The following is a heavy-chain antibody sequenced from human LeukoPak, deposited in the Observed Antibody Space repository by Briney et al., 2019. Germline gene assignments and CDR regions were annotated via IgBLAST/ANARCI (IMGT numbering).Heavy chain of an antibody. CDR3: ARVRGDYWFDY. CDR2: IKQDGSEK. J-gene: IGHJ4*02. D-gene: IGHD3-10*01. CDR1: GFTFSDYW. V-gene: IGHV3-7*04. Sequence: GGSLRLSCAASGFTFSDYWMTWVRQAPGKGLEWVANIKQDGSEKYYVDSVKGRFTISRGNAQNSLYLQMNSLRAEDTAVYYCARVRGDYWFDYWGQGTLVTVSS.